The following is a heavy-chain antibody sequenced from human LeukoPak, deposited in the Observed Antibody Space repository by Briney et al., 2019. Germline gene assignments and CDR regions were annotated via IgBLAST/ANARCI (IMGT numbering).Heavy chain of an antibody. Sequence: SETLSLTCTVSGGSISSSSYYWGWIRQPPGKGLEWIGSIYYSGSTYYNPSLKSRVTVSVDTSKNQFSLKLSSVTAADTAVYYCARYGSGYYSAFDYWGQGTLVTVSS. J-gene: IGHJ4*02. V-gene: IGHV4-39*07. CDR2: IYYSGST. CDR1: GGSISSSSYY. CDR3: ARYGSGYYSAFDY. D-gene: IGHD3-22*01.